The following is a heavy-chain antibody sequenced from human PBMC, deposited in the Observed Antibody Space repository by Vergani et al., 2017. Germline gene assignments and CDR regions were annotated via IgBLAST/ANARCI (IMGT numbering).Heavy chain of an antibody. CDR3: AKSSAAAGVHFDY. V-gene: IGHV3-33*06. J-gene: IGHJ4*02. Sequence: QVQLVESGGGVVQPGRSLRLSCAASGFTFSSYGMHWVRQAPGKGLEWVAVIWYDGSNKYYADSVKGRFTISRDNSKNTLYLQMNSLRAEDTAVYYCAKSSAAAGVHFDYWGQGTLVTVSS. CDR2: IWYDGSNK. D-gene: IGHD6-13*01. CDR1: GFTFSSYG.